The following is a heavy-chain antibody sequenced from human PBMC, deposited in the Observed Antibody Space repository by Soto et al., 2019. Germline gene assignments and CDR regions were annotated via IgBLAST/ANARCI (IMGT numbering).Heavy chain of an antibody. V-gene: IGHV1-69*01. CDR3: ARASDYGDWPRTRWAFDY. CDR1: GGAFSSYA. J-gene: IGHJ4*02. Sequence: QVQLVQSGAEVKKPGSSVKVSCKASGGAFSSYAISWVRQAPGQGLEWMGGIIPIFGTANYAQKFQGRVTITADESTSTAYMELSSLRSEDTAVYYCARASDYGDWPRTRWAFDYWGQGTLVTVSS. D-gene: IGHD4-17*01. CDR2: IIPIFGTA.